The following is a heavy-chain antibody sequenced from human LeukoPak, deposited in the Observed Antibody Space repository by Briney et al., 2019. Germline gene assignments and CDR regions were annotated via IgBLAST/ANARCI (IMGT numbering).Heavy chain of an antibody. CDR3: ARGAYYYDSSGQYYFDY. D-gene: IGHD3-22*01. J-gene: IGHJ4*02. CDR2: IYYSGST. CDR1: GGSVSSGSYY. Sequence: SETLSLTCTVSGGSVSSGSYYWSWIRQPPGKGLEWIGYIYYSGSTNYNPSLKSRVTISVDTSKNQFSLKLSSVTAADMAVYYCARGAYYYDSSGQYYFDYWGQGTLVTVSP. V-gene: IGHV4-61*01.